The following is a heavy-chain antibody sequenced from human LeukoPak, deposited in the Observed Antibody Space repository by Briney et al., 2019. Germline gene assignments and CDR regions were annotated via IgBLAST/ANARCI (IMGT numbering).Heavy chain of an antibody. Sequence: PSETLSLTCAVYGGSFSGYYWSWIRQPPGKGLEWIGEINHSGSTNYNPSLKSRVTISVDTSKNQFSLKLSSVTAADTAVYYCASSNPRKVATEKRGNWFDPRGQGTLVTVSS. CDR1: GGSFSGYY. D-gene: IGHD5-12*01. V-gene: IGHV4-34*01. CDR3: ASSNPRKVATEKRGNWFDP. CDR2: INHSGST. J-gene: IGHJ5*02.